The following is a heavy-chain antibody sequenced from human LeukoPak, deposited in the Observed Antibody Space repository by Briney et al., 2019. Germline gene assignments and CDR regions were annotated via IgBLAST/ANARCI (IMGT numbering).Heavy chain of an antibody. CDR3: ARSGIVVHPPGAFDI. J-gene: IGHJ3*02. Sequence: XIGWVRQMPGXGLEWXGIIYPGDSDTRYSPSFQGQVTISADKSISTAYLQWSSLKASDTAMYYCARSGIVVHPPGAFDIWGQGTMVTVSS. V-gene: IGHV5-51*01. D-gene: IGHD3-22*01. CDR1: X. CDR2: IYPGDSDT.